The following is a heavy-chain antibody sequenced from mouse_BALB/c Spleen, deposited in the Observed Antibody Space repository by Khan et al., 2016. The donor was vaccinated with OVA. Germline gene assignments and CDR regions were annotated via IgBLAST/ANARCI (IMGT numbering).Heavy chain of an antibody. Sequence: EVQLQESGPGLVKPSQSLSLTCTVTGYSITSDFAWNWIRQFPGNKLEWMGYIKYSGITSYNPSLKSRFSINRTTSKNQLLLQLSSVTTEYTATYYCARSGTISTVVITDFDYWGQGTTLTVSS. CDR1: GYSITSDFA. CDR3: ARSGTISTVVITDFDY. D-gene: IGHD1-1*01. CDR2: IKYSGIT. V-gene: IGHV3-2*02. J-gene: IGHJ2*01.